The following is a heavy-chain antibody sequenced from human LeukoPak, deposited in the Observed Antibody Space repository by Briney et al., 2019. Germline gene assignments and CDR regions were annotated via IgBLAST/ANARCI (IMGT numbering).Heavy chain of an antibody. V-gene: IGHV4-39*01. Sequence: PSETLSLTCTVSGGSISSSSYYWGWIRQPPRKGLEWIGSIYYSGSTYYNPSLKSRVTISVDTSKNQFSLKLSSVTAADTAVYYCARNFIVVVVAATHNWFDPWGQGTLVTVSS. CDR3: ARNFIVVVVAATHNWFDP. CDR2: IYYSGST. CDR1: GGSISSSSYY. J-gene: IGHJ5*02. D-gene: IGHD2-15*01.